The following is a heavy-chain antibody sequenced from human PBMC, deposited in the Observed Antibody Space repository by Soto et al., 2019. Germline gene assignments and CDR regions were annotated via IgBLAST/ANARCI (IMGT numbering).Heavy chain of an antibody. CDR1: GYTFTSYG. CDR3: AREAGDSSGYYHTYNWFDP. J-gene: IGHJ5*02. Sequence: ASVKVSCKASGYTFTSYGISWVRQAPGQGLEWMGWISAYNGNTNYAQKLQGRVTMTTDTSTSTAYMELRSLRSDGTAVYYCAREAGDSSGYYHTYNWFDPWGQGTLVTVSS. CDR2: ISAYNGNT. D-gene: IGHD3-22*01. V-gene: IGHV1-18*04.